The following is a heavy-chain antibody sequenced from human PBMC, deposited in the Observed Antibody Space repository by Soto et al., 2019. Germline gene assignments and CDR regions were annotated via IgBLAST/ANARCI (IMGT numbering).Heavy chain of an antibody. J-gene: IGHJ4*02. Sequence: PGESLKISCKGSGYSFNNYWIAWVRQMPGKGLEWMGIIFPGDSDTVYSPSFQGQVTISVDKSITTVFLQWSSLRASDTAMYYCARQIYDSDTGPNFQYYFDSWGQGTPVTVSS. D-gene: IGHD3-22*01. CDR3: ARQIYDSDTGPNFQYYFDS. CDR1: GYSFNNYW. V-gene: IGHV5-51*01. CDR2: IFPGDSDT.